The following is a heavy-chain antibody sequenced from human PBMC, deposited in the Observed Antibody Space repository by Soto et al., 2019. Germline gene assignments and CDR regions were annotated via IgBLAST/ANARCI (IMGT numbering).Heavy chain of an antibody. V-gene: IGHV3-23*01. J-gene: IGHJ6*02. CDR2: ISGSGGST. D-gene: IGHD3-10*01. Sequence: EVQLLESGGGLVQPGGSLRLSCAASGFTFSSYAMSWVRQAPGKGLEWVSAISGSGGSTYYADSAKGRFTISRDNSKNTLYLQMNSLRAEDTAVYYCATGRGLYYYYGMDVWGQGTTVTVSS. CDR1: GFTFSSYA. CDR3: ATGRGLYYYYGMDV.